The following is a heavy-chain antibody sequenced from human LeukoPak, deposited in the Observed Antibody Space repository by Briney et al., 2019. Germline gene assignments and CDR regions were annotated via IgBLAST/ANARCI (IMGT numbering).Heavy chain of an antibody. V-gene: IGHV4-34*01. Sequence: SETLSLTCAVYGGSFSGYYWSWIRQPPGKGLEWVGEINHSGSTNYNPSLKSRVTISVDTSKNQFSLKLSSVTAADTAVYYCARESYYYDSSGYYPPSGYFDLWGRGTLVTVSS. J-gene: IGHJ2*01. D-gene: IGHD3-22*01. CDR3: ARESYYYDSSGYYPPSGYFDL. CDR2: INHSGST. CDR1: GGSFSGYY.